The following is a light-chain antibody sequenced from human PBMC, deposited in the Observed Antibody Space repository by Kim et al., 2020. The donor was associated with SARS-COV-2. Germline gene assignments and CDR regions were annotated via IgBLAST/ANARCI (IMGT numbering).Light chain of an antibody. CDR3: QAWDSSTVV. J-gene: IGLJ2*01. CDR2: QDS. V-gene: IGLV3-1*01. Sequence: VSPGQTASITCAGDKLGDKYACWYQQKPGQSPEMDIYQDSKRPSGIPERFSGSNSGNAATLTISGTQAMDEADYYCQAWDSSTVVFGGGTKLTVL. CDR1: KLGDKY.